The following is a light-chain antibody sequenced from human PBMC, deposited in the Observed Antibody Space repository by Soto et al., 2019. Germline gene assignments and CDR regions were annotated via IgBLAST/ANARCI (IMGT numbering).Light chain of an antibody. CDR3: QQYRNCPRT. CDR1: QSVGGS. CDR2: GAS. Sequence: EIVMTQSPATLSVSPGDRATLSCRASQSVGGSFDWYQQKPGQAPGLLIYGASTRATGVPARFSGSGSGTEVTLTTSTLQYEDVSVYYCQQYRNCPRTFGQGTKVEIK. J-gene: IGKJ1*01. V-gene: IGKV3-15*01.